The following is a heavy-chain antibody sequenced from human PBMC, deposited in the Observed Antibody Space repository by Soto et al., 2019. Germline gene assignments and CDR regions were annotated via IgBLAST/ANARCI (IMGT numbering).Heavy chain of an antibody. J-gene: IGHJ4*02. D-gene: IGHD5-12*01. CDR2: ITHSGTYV. V-gene: IGHV3-21*01. CDR3: ARARGNDWYSDY. Sequence: PGGSLRLSCTASGFTFSEYSMSWVRQAPGKGLEWVSSITHSGTYVYYADSVKGRFTISRDSASNSPFLQMTSLRAEDTAVYHCARARGNDWYSDYWGQGTLVTVSS. CDR1: GFTFSEYS.